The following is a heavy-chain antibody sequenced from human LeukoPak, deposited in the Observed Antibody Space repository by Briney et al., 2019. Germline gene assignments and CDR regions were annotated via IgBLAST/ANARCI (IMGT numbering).Heavy chain of an antibody. V-gene: IGHV3-21*01. J-gene: IGHJ4*02. D-gene: IGHD7-27*01. CDR1: GFTFSSYS. CDR2: ISSSSSYI. CDR3: ARELGTGLDY. Sequence: PGGALRLSCAASGFTFSSYSMNWVRQAPGKGLEWVSSISSSSSYIYYADSVKGRFTISRDNAKNSLYLQMNSLRAEDTAVYYCARELGTGLDYWGQGTLVTVSS.